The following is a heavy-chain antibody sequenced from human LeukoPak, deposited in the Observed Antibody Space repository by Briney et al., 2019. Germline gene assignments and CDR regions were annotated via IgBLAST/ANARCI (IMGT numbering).Heavy chain of an antibody. V-gene: IGHV3-23*01. Sequence: GGSLRLSCAASGFTFSSYALSWVRQAPGKGLEWVSGVSVSGGRKYYADSVKGRFTISRDNSKNTLYLQMNSLRAEDTAVYYCVEDGYCSGWSFDYWGQGTLVTVSS. D-gene: IGHD6-19*01. J-gene: IGHJ4*02. CDR3: VEDGYCSGWSFDY. CDR2: VSVSGGRK. CDR1: GFTFSSYA.